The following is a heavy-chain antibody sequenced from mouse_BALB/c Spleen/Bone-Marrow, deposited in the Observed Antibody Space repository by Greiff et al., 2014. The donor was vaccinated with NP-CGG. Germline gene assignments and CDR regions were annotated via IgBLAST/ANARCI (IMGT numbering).Heavy chain of an antibody. CDR3: ARGDYYYGSSRAWFAY. D-gene: IGHD1-1*01. Sequence: VKLQQSGPELVKPGASVKMSCKASGYTFTSYYIHWVKQRPGQGLEWIGWIYPGDGSTKYNEKFKGKTTLTADKSSSTAYMLLSRLTSEASAHYFGARGDYYYGSSRAWFAYWGQGTLVTVSA. V-gene: IGHV1S56*01. CDR1: GYTFTSYY. J-gene: IGHJ3*01. CDR2: IYPGDGST.